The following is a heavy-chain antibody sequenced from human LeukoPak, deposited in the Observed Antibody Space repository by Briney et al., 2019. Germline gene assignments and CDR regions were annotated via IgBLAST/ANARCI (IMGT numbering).Heavy chain of an antibody. J-gene: IGHJ5*02. D-gene: IGHD1-26*01. CDR3: TRDSGTYNWFGP. CDR1: GFTFSGSA. V-gene: IGHV3-73*01. Sequence: GGSLKLSCAASGFTFSGSAIHWVRQSSGKGLEWVGQIDKKDKGYATATASAASVKGRFTISRDDSINTAYLQMKSPKTEDTALYYCTRDSGTYNWFGPWGQGTLVTVSS. CDR2: IDKKDKGYATAT.